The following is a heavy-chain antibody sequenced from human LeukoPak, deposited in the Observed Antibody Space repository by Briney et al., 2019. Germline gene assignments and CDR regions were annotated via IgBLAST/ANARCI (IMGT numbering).Heavy chain of an antibody. CDR1: AFTFSDYS. CDR2: IDTSSSTM. D-gene: IGHD7-27*01. CDR3: AREDDSWGPNNLDL. V-gene: IGHV3-48*02. J-gene: IGHJ3*01. Sequence: GGSLRLSCAASAFTFSDYSMNWVRQAPGKGLEWISYIDTSSSTMYYADSVMGLFTISRENAKESLYLQMNSLRDEDTAVYYCAREDDSWGPNNLDLWGQGTMVTVSS.